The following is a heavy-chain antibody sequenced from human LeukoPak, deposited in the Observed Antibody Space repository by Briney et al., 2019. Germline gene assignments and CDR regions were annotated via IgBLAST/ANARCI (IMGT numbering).Heavy chain of an antibody. D-gene: IGHD6-19*01. CDR1: GYTFTSYD. CDR2: MNPNSGNT. CDR3: ARGPLIMYSRGWYGEYYYYGMDV. J-gene: IGHJ6*02. Sequence: ASVKVSCKASGYTFTSYDINWVRQATGQGLEWMGWMNPNSGNTGYAQKFQGRVTMTRNTSISTAYMELGSLRSEDTAVYYCARGPLIMYSRGWYGEYYYYGMDVWGQGTTVTVSS. V-gene: IGHV1-8*01.